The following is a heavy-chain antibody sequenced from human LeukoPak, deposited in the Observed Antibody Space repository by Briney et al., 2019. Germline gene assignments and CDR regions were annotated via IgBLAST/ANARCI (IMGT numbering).Heavy chain of an antibody. CDR1: GCTFSSYS. Sequence: GGSLRLSCAASGCTFSSYSMNWVRQAPGKGLEWVSSISSSSSYIYYADSVKGRFTISRDNAKNSLYLQMNSLRAEDTAVYYCARAPIYCSSTSCYSPSGFDYWGQGTLVTVSS. J-gene: IGHJ4*02. CDR2: ISSSSSYI. V-gene: IGHV3-21*01. D-gene: IGHD2-2*01. CDR3: ARAPIYCSSTSCYSPSGFDY.